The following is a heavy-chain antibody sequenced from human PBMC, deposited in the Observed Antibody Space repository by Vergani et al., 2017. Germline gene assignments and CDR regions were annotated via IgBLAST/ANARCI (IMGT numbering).Heavy chain of an antibody. J-gene: IGHJ6*02. CDR1: GGSFSGYY. D-gene: IGHD2-2*01. CDR3: ARKRGYCSSTSCYRYYYYYGMDV. Sequence: QVQLQQWGAGLLKPSETLSLTCAVYGGSFSGYYWSWIRQPPGKELEWIGEINHSGSTNYNPSLKSRVTISVDTSKNQFSLKLSSVTAADTAVYYCARKRGYCSSTSCYRYYYYYGMDVWGQXP. CDR2: INHSGST. V-gene: IGHV4-34*01.